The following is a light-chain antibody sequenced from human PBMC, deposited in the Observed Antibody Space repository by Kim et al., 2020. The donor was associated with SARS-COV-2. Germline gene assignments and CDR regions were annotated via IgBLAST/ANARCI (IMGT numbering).Light chain of an antibody. CDR2: DAS. J-gene: IGKJ1*01. CDR3: QQRSNWPT. V-gene: IGKV3-11*01. CDR1: QSVSRY. Sequence: SLSPGERATLSCRASQSVSRYLAWYQQKPGQAPRLLIYDASNRATGIPARFSGSGSGTDFTLTISSLEPEDFAVYYCQQRSNWPTFGQGTKVEIK.